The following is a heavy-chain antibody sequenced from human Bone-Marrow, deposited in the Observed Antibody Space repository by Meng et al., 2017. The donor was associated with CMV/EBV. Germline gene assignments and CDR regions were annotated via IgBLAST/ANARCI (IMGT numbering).Heavy chain of an antibody. CDR3: ARGEHYYYSSGVFDH. D-gene: IGHD3-22*01. CDR1: GFTFSSYS. Sequence: GESLKISCAASGFTFSSYSMNWVRQAPGKGLEWVSSIRSRSSYIDYADSVKGRFTIPRDNFKNTLYLQMDSLRAEDTAVYYCARGEHYYYSSGVFDHCGQGTLVTVSS. V-gene: IGHV3-21*01. J-gene: IGHJ5*02. CDR2: IRSRSSYI.